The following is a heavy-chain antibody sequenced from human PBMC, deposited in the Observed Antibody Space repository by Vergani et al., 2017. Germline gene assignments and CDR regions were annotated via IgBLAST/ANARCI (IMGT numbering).Heavy chain of an antibody. Sequence: EVQLLESGGGLVQPGGSLRVSCAASGFTFNSYAINWVRQAPGKGLEWVSAISASSGSTYYADSVKGRFTISRDNSKNTLYLQMNSLRAEDTAVYYCATVRSFDYWGQGTLVTVSS. J-gene: IGHJ4*02. CDR2: ISASSGST. D-gene: IGHD1-1*01. CDR3: ATVRSFDY. V-gene: IGHV3-23*01. CDR1: GFTFNSYA.